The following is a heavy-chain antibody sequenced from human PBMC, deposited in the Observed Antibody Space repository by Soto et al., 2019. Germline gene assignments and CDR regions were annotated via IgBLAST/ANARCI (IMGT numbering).Heavy chain of an antibody. J-gene: IGHJ6*02. Sequence: EVQLVESGGGLVKPGGSLRLSCAASGFTFSSYSMNWVHQAPGKGLEWVSSISSSGSYTYYADSVKGRFTISRDNAKNSLYLQMNSLRAEDTAVYYCARIIGYGYHYYGMDVWGQGTTVTVSS. CDR1: GFTFSSYS. CDR2: ISSSGSYT. D-gene: IGHD5-18*01. V-gene: IGHV3-21*01. CDR3: ARIIGYGYHYYGMDV.